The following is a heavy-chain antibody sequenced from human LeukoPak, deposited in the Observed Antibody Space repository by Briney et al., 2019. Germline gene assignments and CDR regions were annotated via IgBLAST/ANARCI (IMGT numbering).Heavy chain of an antibody. CDR3: ARDYYDSSGYYYVLGSHKKVFDY. J-gene: IGHJ4*02. CDR1: GFTFSDYY. V-gene: IGHV3-11*01. CDR2: ISSSGSTI. D-gene: IGHD3-22*01. Sequence: PGGSLRLSCAASGFTFSDYYMSWIRQAPGKGLEWVSYISSSGSTIYYADSVKGRFTISRDNAKNSLYLQMDSLRAEDTAVYYCARDYYDSSGYYYVLGSHKKVFDYWGQGTLVTVSS.